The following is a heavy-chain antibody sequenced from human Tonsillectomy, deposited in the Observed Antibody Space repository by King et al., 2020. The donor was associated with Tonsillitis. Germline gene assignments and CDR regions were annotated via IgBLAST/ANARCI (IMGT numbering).Heavy chain of an antibody. CDR2: MYSGGST. CDR1: GFTVSSNY. V-gene: IGHV3-66*01. Sequence: VQLVESGGGLVQPGGSLRLSCAASGFTVSSNYMSWVRQAPGKGLEWVSVMYSGGSTYYADSVKGRFTISRDNSKNTLYLQMNSLRAEDTAVYYCARGARSSSWYLYYFDYWGQGTLVTVSS. CDR3: ARGARSSSWYLYYFDY. J-gene: IGHJ4*02. D-gene: IGHD6-13*01.